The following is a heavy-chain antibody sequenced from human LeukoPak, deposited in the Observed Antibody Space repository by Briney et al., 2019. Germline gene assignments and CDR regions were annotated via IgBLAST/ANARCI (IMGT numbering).Heavy chain of an antibody. CDR3: ARDTKWEPKYYFDY. D-gene: IGHD1-26*01. CDR2: ISYDGSNK. V-gene: IGHV3-30-3*01. J-gene: IGHJ4*02. Sequence: GGSLRPSCAASGFTFSSYAVHWVRQAPGKGLEWVAVISYDGSNKYYADSVKGRFTISRDNSKNTLYLQMNSLRAEDTAVYYCARDTKWEPKYYFDYWGQGTLVTVSS. CDR1: GFTFSSYA.